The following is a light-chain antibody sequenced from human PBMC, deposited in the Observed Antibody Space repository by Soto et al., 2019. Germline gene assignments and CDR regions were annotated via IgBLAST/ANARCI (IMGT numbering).Light chain of an antibody. Sequence: DIQLTQSPSFLSASVGDTVTITCRASQALSNYLAWYQQKPGKAPDLLIYSASTLQSGVPSRFSGSGSGTEFTLTISGLLPEDFATYHCQQLNTLPFTFGQGTRLEI. CDR3: QQLNTLPFT. V-gene: IGKV1-9*01. CDR1: QALSNY. J-gene: IGKJ5*01. CDR2: SAS.